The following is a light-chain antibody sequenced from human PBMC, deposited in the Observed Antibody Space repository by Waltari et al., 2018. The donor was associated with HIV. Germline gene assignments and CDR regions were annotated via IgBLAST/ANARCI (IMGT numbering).Light chain of an antibody. Sequence: ENVLTQSPATLSLSPGERATLSCRASQNVSSYLAWYQQKPGQAPRLLIYGASNRATGIPARFSGSGSGTDFTLTINSLEPEDFAVYYCQQFGGSPQTFGQGTKLEIK. CDR2: GAS. CDR1: QNVSSY. J-gene: IGKJ2*01. V-gene: IGKV3-11*01. CDR3: QQFGGSPQT.